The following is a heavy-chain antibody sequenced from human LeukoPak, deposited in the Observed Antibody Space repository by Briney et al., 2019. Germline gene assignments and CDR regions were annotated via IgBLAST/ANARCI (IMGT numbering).Heavy chain of an antibody. D-gene: IGHD3-3*01. CDR2: INHSGST. J-gene: IGHJ4*02. CDR1: GGSFSGYY. CDR3: ARVGQSGYYSY. V-gene: IGHV4-34*01. Sequence: ETRSLTCAVYGGSFSGYYWSWIRRPPGKGLEWIGEINHSGSTNYNPSLKSRVTISVDTSKNQFSLKLSSVTAADTAVYYCARVGQSGYYSYWGQGTLVTVSP.